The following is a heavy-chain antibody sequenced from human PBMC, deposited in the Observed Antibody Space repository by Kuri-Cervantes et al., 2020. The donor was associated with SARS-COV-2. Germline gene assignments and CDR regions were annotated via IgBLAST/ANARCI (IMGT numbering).Heavy chain of an antibody. CDR1: GGSISRGGYY. V-gene: IGHV4-31*03. CDR3: VRLPPPFKGVVPAH. Sequence: SETLSLTCTVSGGSISRGGYYWSWIRQHPEKGLEWIGYIYYSGGTYYNPSLKSRVSMSVDTSKSQFSLNLSSVTAADTAVYYCVRLPPPFKGVVPAHWGQGTLVTVSS. CDR2: IYYSGGT. D-gene: IGHD2-8*01. J-gene: IGHJ4*02.